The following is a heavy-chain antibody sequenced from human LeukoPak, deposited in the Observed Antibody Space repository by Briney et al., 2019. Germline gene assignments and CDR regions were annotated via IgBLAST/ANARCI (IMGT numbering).Heavy chain of an antibody. J-gene: IGHJ4*02. CDR3: ARGGGYYFDY. CDR1: GFTFSTYW. CDR2: IKEDGSEK. Sequence: PGGSLRLSCAASGFTFSTYWMSWVRQAPGKGLEWVANIKEDGSEKYYVDSVKGRFTISRDNAKNSLYLQTNSLRAEDTAVYYCARGGGYYFDYLGQGTLVTVSS. D-gene: IGHD5-24*01. V-gene: IGHV3-7*01.